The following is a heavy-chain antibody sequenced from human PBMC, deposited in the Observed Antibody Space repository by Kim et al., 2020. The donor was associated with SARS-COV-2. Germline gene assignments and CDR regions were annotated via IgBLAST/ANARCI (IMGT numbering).Heavy chain of an antibody. CDR2: INHSGST. Sequence: SETLSLTCAVYGGSFSGYYWSWIRQPPGKGLEWIGEINHSGSTNYNPSLKSRVTISVDTSKNQFSLKLSSVTAADTAVYYCAGHYDFWSGYPRGWESRPQNMDVWGQGTTVTVSS. CDR1: GGSFSGYY. V-gene: IGHV4-34*01. J-gene: IGHJ6*02. CDR3: AGHYDFWSGYPRGWESRPQNMDV. D-gene: IGHD3-3*01.